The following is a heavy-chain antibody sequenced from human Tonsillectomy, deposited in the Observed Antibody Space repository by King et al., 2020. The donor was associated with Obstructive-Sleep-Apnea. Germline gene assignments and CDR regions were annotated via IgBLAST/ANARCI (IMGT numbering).Heavy chain of an antibody. V-gene: IGHV4-34*01. Sequence: VQLQQWGAGLLKPSETLSLPCAVYGGSFSGYYWSWIRQPPGKGLEWIGEINHSGSTNYNPSLKSRVTISVDTSKNQFSLKLSSVTAADTAVYYCASTTTYYYGSGSYYFDYWGQGTLVTVSS. J-gene: IGHJ4*02. CDR1: GGSFSGYY. D-gene: IGHD3-10*01. CDR2: INHSGST. CDR3: ASTTTYYYGSGSYYFDY.